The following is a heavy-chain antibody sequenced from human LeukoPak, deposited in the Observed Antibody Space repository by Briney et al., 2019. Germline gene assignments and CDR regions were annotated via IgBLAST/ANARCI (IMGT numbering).Heavy chain of an antibody. Sequence: PGGSLRLSCAASGFTFSSYSMNWVRQAPGKGLEWVSSISSSSSYIYYADSVKGRFTISRDNAKNSLYLQMNSLRAEDTAVYYCASPPILAEIAVAGTGDYWGQGTLVTVSS. J-gene: IGHJ4*02. CDR3: ASPPILAEIAVAGTGDY. CDR1: GFTFSSYS. V-gene: IGHV3-21*01. CDR2: ISSSSSYI. D-gene: IGHD6-19*01.